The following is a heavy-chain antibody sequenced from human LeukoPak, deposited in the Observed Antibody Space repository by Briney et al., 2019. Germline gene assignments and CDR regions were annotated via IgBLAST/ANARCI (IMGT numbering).Heavy chain of an antibody. CDR3: ARSGRGGAFDI. CDR2: IYSDGSRT. Sequence: GGSLRLSCAASGFTFSSYWMHWVRQGPGNGLVWVSRIYSDGSRTTYADSVKGRFTISGDNAKNTLYLQMNSLRAEDTAVYYCARSGRGGAFDIWGHGTMVTVSS. CDR1: GFTFSSYW. D-gene: IGHD1-26*01. V-gene: IGHV3-74*01. J-gene: IGHJ3*02.